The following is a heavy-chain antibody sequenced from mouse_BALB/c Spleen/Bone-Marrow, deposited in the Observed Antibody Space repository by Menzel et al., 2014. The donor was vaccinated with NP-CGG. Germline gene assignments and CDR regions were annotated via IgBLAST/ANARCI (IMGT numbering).Heavy chain of an antibody. V-gene: IGHV1S56*01. J-gene: IGHJ4*01. CDR3: ARSGGAAMDY. Sequence: QVHVKQSGPELVKPGASVTISCKASGYNFTSYYIHWVKQRPGQGLEWIGWIYPGNVNTKYNEKFKGKATLTADKSSTTANMLFSSLTSEDSAVYFCARSGGAAMDYWGQGTSGPVSS. CDR1: GYNFTSYY. D-gene: IGHD3-1*01. CDR2: IYPGNVNT.